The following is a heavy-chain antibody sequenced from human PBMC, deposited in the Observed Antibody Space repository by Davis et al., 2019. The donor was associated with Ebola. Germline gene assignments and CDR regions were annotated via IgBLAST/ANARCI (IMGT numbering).Heavy chain of an antibody. D-gene: IGHD2-2*01. Sequence: ESLKISCKGSGYGFTSYWISWVRQMPGKGLEWMGRIDPSDSYTNYSPSFQGHVTFSVDKSITTAYLQWSSLKASDTATYYCARLGTRSFDYWGQGTLVTVSS. CDR2: IDPSDSYT. CDR3: ARLGTRSFDY. J-gene: IGHJ4*02. V-gene: IGHV5-10-1*01. CDR1: GYGFTSYW.